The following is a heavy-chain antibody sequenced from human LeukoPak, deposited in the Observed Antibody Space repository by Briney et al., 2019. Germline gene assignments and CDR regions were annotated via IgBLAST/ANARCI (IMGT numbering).Heavy chain of an antibody. CDR3: ARGGNYYDSSGSGLFDP. D-gene: IGHD3-22*01. CDR1: GYTFTSYD. J-gene: IGHJ5*02. CDR2: MNPNSGNT. V-gene: IGHV1-8*01. Sequence: GASVKVSCKASGYTFTSYDINWVRQATGQGLEWMGWMNPNSGNTGYAQKFQGRVTMTRNTSISTANMELSSLRSEDTAVYYCARGGNYYDSSGSGLFDPWGQGTLVTVSS.